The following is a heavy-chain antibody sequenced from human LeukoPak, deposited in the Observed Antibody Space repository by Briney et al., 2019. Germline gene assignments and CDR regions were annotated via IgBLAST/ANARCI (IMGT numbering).Heavy chain of an antibody. V-gene: IGHV4-4*07. CDR3: ARDAYYYGSGSYYPFDY. D-gene: IGHD3-10*01. CDR1: GCSISSYH. J-gene: IGHJ4*02. CDR2: IYTSGST. Sequence: SETLSLTCTVSGCSISSYHWSWIRQPAGKGLEWIGRIYTSGSTNYNPSLKSRVTMSVDTSKNQFSLKLSSVTAADTAVYYCARDAYYYGSGSYYPFDYWGQGTLVTVSS.